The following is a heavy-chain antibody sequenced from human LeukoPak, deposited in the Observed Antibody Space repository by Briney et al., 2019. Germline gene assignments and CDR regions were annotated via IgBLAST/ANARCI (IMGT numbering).Heavy chain of an antibody. CDR2: IKSKTDGWTT. CDR1: GFTFSNAW. D-gene: IGHD4-11*01. Sequence: GGSLRLSCAASGFTFSNAWMSWVRQAPGKGLEWVGRIKSKTDGWTTDYAAPVKGRFTISRDDSKNTLYLQMNSLKTEDTAVYYCTTFLGTVSDYWGQGTLVTVSS. V-gene: IGHV3-15*01. CDR3: TTFLGTVSDY. J-gene: IGHJ4*02.